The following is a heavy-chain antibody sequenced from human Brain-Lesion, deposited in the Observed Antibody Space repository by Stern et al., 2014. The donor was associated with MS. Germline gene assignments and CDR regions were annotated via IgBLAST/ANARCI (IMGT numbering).Heavy chain of an antibody. J-gene: IGHJ6*02. Sequence: EVQLVESGGGLVKPGGSLRLSCEASGFTFNSYSMNWVRQAPGKGLEWVSSIIVGTDYLYYADSVKGRFTISTDKAKNSPFLPLNTLRAEDTGVYYCARVDCSGTNCFYYYYGMDVWGQGTTVTVSS. CDR3: ARVDCSGTNCFYYYYGMDV. CDR2: IIVGTDYL. D-gene: IGHD2-2*01. V-gene: IGHV3-21*01. CDR1: GFTFNSYS.